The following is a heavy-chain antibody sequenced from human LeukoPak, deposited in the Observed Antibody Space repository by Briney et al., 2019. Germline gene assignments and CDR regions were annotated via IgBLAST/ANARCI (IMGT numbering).Heavy chain of an antibody. D-gene: IGHD3-10*01. CDR2: IYYSGST. V-gene: IGHV4-39*01. CDR3: ARRGELWFGAKGDWFDP. Sequence: SETLSLTCTVSGGSISSSSYYWGWIRQPPGKGLEWIGSIYYSGSTYYNPSLKSRVTISVDTSKNQFSLKLSSVTAADTAVYYCARRGELWFGAKGDWFDPWGQGTLVTVSS. CDR1: GGSISSSSYY. J-gene: IGHJ5*02.